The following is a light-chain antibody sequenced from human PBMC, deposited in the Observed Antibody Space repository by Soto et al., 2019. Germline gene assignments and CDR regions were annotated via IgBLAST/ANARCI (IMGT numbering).Light chain of an antibody. CDR2: GSS. J-gene: IGKJ1*01. Sequence: EIVLTQSPGTLSVSPGEGATLSCRASQRISVSYLAWYQQKPGQAPRLLIYGSSTRAAGIPDRFSGSGSETDFTLTISRLEPEDFAVYYCQPYGGSPWTFGQGPNVELK. CDR3: QPYGGSPWT. CDR1: QRISVSY. V-gene: IGKV3-20*01.